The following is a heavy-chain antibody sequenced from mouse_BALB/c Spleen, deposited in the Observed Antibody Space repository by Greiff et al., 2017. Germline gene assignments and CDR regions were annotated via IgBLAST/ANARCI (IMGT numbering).Heavy chain of an antibody. J-gene: IGHJ1*01. CDR2: IYPGDGDT. CDR3: ASNYVWYFDV. D-gene: IGHD2-1*01. CDR1: GYTFTSYW. Sequence: VQRVESGAELARPGASVKLSCKASGYTFTSYWMQWVKQRPGQGLEWIGAIYPGDGDTRYTQKFKGKATLTADKSSSTAYMQLSSLASEDSAVYYCASNYVWYFDVWGAGTTVTVSS. V-gene: IGHV1-87*01.